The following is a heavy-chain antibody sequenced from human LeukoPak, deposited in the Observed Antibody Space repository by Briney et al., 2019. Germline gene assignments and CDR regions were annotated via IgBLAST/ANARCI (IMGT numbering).Heavy chain of an antibody. CDR3: AREANFGGNLNWFDP. CDR1: GGTFSSYA. V-gene: IGHV1-69*04. CDR2: IIPILGIA. Sequence: SVKVSCKASGGTFSSYAISWVRQAPGQGLEWMGRIIPILGIANYAQKFQDRVTITADKSTSTAYMELGSLRSEDTAIYYCAREANFGGNLNWFDPWGQGTLVTVSS. J-gene: IGHJ5*02. D-gene: IGHD4-23*01.